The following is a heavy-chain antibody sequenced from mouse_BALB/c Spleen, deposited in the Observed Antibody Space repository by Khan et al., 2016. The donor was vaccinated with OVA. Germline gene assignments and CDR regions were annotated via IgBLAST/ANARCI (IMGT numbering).Heavy chain of an antibody. D-gene: IGHD1-1*01. CDR1: GFTFSSYG. CDR2: ISGDSTTI. J-gene: IGHJ2*01. V-gene: IGHV5-17*02. Sequence: EVQGVESGGGLVQPGGSRKLSCAASGFTFSSYGMHWVRQAPEKGLEWVAYISGDSTTIYYADTVKGRFTISRDNPKKTLFLQMTSLMSEDTAMYYCATSYYYGYYFDYWGPGTTLTVSS. CDR3: ATSYYYGYYFDY.